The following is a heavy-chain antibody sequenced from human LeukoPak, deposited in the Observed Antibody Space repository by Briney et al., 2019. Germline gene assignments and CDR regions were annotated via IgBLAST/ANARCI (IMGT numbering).Heavy chain of an antibody. CDR2: IYSSGST. J-gene: IGHJ5*02. Sequence: PSETLSLTCTVSGGSISSYYWSWIRQPPGKGLEWIGYIYSSGSTNYNPSLRSRLTISVDASKNQFSLKLTSVTAADTAVYYCARDGASGSGFDPWGQGTLVTVSS. CDR1: GGSISSYY. V-gene: IGHV4-59*01. CDR3: ARDGASGSGFDP. D-gene: IGHD6-13*01.